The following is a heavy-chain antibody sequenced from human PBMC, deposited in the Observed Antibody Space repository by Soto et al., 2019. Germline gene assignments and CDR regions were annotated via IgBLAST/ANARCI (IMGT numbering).Heavy chain of an antibody. V-gene: IGHV1-18*01. J-gene: IGHJ6*02. Sequence: QVQLVQSRGEVKKPGASVKVSCKTSGYSFTTYGISWVRQAPGQGLEWMGWISGYNGNTNYAQKLQGRVTMTTDTSTSTAYMELRSLRSDDTAVYYCAREGPAPYYYYGMDVWGHASTVTVSS. CDR2: ISGYNGNT. CDR1: GYSFTTYG. CDR3: AREGPAPYYYYGMDV.